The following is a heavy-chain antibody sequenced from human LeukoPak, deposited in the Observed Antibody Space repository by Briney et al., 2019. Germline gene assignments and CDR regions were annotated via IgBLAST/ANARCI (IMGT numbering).Heavy chain of an antibody. V-gene: IGHV4-4*07. CDR1: GGSIRSY. D-gene: IGHD3-10*01. Sequence: SETLSLTCTVSGGSIRSYWSWIRQPAGKGLEWIGRIYGSGSTDYNPSLKSRVTMSIDTSKNQFSLNLISVTAADTAVYYCARGRYGSGYFDYWGQGTLVTVSS. CDR3: ARGRYGSGYFDY. CDR2: IYGSGST. J-gene: IGHJ4*02.